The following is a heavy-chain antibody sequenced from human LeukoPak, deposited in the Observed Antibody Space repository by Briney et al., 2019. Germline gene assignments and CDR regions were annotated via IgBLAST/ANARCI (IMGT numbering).Heavy chain of an antibody. D-gene: IGHD2-21*02. J-gene: IGHJ4*02. CDR3: AKIGVVVTAIPSNFDY. Sequence: GGSLRLSCAASGFTLSSNYMHWVRQAPGKGLEGVAFIRYDGSNKYYADSVKGRFTISRDNSKNALYLQMNSLRAEDTAVYYCAKIGVVVTAIPSNFDYWGQGTLVTVSS. CDR2: IRYDGSNK. CDR1: GFTLSSNY. V-gene: IGHV3-30*02.